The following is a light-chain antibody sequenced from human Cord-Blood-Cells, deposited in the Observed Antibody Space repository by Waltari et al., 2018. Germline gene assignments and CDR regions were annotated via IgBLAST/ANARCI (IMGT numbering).Light chain of an antibody. CDR1: SSDVGSYNL. Sequence: QSALTQPASVSGSPGQSITISCTGTSSDVGSYNLVSWYQQHPSKAPKLMIYEGSKRHSGVSNRFSGSKSGNTASLTISGLQAEDEADYYCCSYAGSSSVVFGGGTKLTVL. CDR3: CSYAGSSSVV. J-gene: IGLJ2*01. CDR2: EGS. V-gene: IGLV2-23*01.